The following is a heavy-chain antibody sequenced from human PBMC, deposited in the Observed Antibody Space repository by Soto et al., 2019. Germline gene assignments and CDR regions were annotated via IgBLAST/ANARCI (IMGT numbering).Heavy chain of an antibody. CDR1: GFTFSSYG. CDR2: ISYDGSNK. J-gene: IGHJ4*02. D-gene: IGHD2-2*01. V-gene: IGHV3-30*03. CDR3: ARGGVPANTRSPVRY. Sequence: GGSLRLSCAASGFTFSSYGMHWVRQAPGKGLEWVAVISYDGSNKYYADSVKGRFTISRDNSKNTLYLQMNSLRAEDTAVYYCARGGVPANTRSPVRYWGQGTLVTVSS.